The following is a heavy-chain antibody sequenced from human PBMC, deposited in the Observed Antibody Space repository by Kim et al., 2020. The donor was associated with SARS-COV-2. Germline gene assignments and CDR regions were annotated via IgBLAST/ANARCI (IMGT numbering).Heavy chain of an antibody. V-gene: IGHV3-23*01. CDR2: ISGSGGST. CDR3: AKDPRNRYYDSSGYYYPGFDY. D-gene: IGHD3-22*01. J-gene: IGHJ4*02. CDR1: GFTFSSYA. Sequence: GGSLRLSCAASGFTFSSYAMSWVRQAPGKGLEWVSAISGSGGSTYYADSVKGRFTISRDNSKNTLYLQMNSLRAEDTAVYYCAKDPRNRYYDSSGYYYPGFDYWGQGTLVTVSS.